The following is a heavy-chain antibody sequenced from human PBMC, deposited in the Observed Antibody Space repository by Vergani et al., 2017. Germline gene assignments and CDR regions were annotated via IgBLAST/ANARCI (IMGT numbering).Heavy chain of an antibody. V-gene: IGHV3-15*01. CDR1: GFTFSNAW. D-gene: IGHD1-26*01. CDR2: IKSKTDGGTT. Sequence: EVQLVESGGGLVKPGGSLRLSCAASGFTFSNAWMSWVRQAPGKGLEWVGRIKSKTDGGTTDYAAPVKGRFTISRDDSKNTLYMQMNSLRAEDTAVYYCARAQGRWEEPLAFDIWGQGTMVTVSS. J-gene: IGHJ3*02. CDR3: ARAQGRWEEPLAFDI.